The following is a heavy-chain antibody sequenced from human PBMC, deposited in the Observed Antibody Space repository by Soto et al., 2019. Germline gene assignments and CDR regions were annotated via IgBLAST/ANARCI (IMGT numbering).Heavy chain of an antibody. CDR1: GYTFTSYA. D-gene: IGHD2-2*01. J-gene: IGHJ3*02. Sequence: QVQLVQSGAEVKKPGASVKVSCKASGYTFTSYAMHWVRQAPGQRLEWMGWINAGNVNTKYSQKFQGRVTITRDTSASTAYMELSSLRSEDTAVYYCATAIADDAFDIWGRGTMVTVSS. V-gene: IGHV1-3*01. CDR2: INAGNVNT. CDR3: ATAIADDAFDI.